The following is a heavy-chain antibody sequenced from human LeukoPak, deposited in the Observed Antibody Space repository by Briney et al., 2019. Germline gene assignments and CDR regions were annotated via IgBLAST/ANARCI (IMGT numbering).Heavy chain of an antibody. CDR2: IYYSGST. V-gene: IGHV4-31*03. CDR1: GGSISSGGYY. J-gene: IGHJ6*04. Sequence: SQTLSLTCTVSGGSISSGGYYWSWIRQHPGEGLGWIGYIYYSGSTYYNPPLKGRVTISVDTSKNQFSLKLSSVTAADTAVYYCAGEGEDDILTGNGMDVWGKGTTVTVSS. D-gene: IGHD3-9*01. CDR3: AGEGEDDILTGNGMDV.